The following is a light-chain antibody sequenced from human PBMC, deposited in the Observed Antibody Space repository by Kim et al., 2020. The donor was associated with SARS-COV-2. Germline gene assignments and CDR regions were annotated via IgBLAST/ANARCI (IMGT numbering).Light chain of an antibody. J-gene: IGLJ1*01. V-gene: IGLV3-25*03. CDR2: KDS. CDR1: ALPKQY. CDR3: QSADSSGTYV. Sequence: LTQPPSVSVSPGQTARITCSGDALPKQYAYWYQQKPGQAPVLVIYKDSERPSGIPERFSGSSSGTTVTLTISGVQAEDEADYYCQSADSSGTYVFGTGTKVTVL.